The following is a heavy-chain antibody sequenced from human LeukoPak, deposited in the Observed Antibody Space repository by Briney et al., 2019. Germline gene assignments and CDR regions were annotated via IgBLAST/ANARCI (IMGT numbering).Heavy chain of an antibody. CDR2: ITSDGSST. CDR3: AREYSTSWALTY. D-gene: IGHD2-2*01. Sequence: GGSLRLSCAASGFTFSGYWMHWVRQAPGKGLVWVSRITSDGSSTRYADSVKGRFTISRDNAKNTLYPQMNSLRAEDTAVYYCAREYSTSWALTYWGQGTLVTVSS. CDR1: GFTFSGYW. V-gene: IGHV3-74*01. J-gene: IGHJ4*02.